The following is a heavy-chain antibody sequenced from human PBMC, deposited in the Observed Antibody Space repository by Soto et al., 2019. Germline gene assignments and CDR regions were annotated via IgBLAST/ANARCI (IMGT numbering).Heavy chain of an antibody. CDR1: GFTFSDYY. CDR2: ISSSGSTI. CDR3: ARDLAADCTRILDY. D-gene: IGHD6-13*01. J-gene: IGHJ4*02. Sequence: QVQLVESGGGLVKPGGSLRLSCAASGFTFSDYYMNWIRQAPGKGLEWVSYISSSGSTIYYADSVKGRFTISRDNAKKSRYLQMNSLRAEDTAVYYCARDLAADCTRILDYWGQGTLVTVSS. V-gene: IGHV3-11*01.